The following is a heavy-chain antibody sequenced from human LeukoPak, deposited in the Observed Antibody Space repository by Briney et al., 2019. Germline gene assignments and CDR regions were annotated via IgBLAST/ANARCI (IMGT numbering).Heavy chain of an antibody. D-gene: IGHD5-12*01. Sequence: GGSLRLSCAASGFTFSSYWMNWARQAPGKGLEWVASINHNGNVNYYVDSVKGRFTISRDNAKNSLYLQMNSLRADDTAVYYCAKEWLYNWFDPWGQGTLVTVSS. V-gene: IGHV3-7*03. CDR2: INHNGNVN. CDR3: AKEWLYNWFDP. CDR1: GFTFSSYW. J-gene: IGHJ5*02.